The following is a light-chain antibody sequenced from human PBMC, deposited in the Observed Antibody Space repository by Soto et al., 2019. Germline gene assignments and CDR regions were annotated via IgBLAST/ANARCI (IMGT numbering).Light chain of an antibody. Sequence: EIVLTQSPVTLSLSPGERATLSCRASQSVSSYLAWYQQKPGQAPRLLIYDASNRATGIPPRFSGSGSGTEFTLTISSLEPEDFAVYYCQQRSTWPSTFGGGTEVEIK. CDR3: QQRSTWPST. V-gene: IGKV3-11*01. J-gene: IGKJ4*01. CDR1: QSVSSY. CDR2: DAS.